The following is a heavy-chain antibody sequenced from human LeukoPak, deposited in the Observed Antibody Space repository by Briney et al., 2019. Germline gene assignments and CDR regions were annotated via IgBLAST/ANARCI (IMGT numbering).Heavy chain of an antibody. CDR2: IYSKTDGGTT. CDR1: GFPFSSSL. J-gene: IGHJ4*02. CDR3: TTDPRY. V-gene: IGHV3-15*01. Sequence: PAGSLRLSCAASGFPFSSSLMSWVRQAPGRGLEWVSRIYSKTDGGTTDYVAPVKGRFTISRGDSKNTLYLRMNSLKPEVTAVYYCTTDPRYWGQGTLVTVSS.